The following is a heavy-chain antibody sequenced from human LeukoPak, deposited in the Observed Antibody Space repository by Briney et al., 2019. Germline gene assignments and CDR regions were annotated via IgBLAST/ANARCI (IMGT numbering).Heavy chain of an antibody. V-gene: IGHV4-30-4*01. D-gene: IGHD4-23*01. Sequence: SETLSLTCSVSGGSISSGDYYWSWVRQSPEKGLEWIGYIYYNGDTDYNPSLKSRVTISVDKSKNQFSLKLSSVTAADTAVYYCARDPRGYGANAFDYWGQGTLVTVSS. CDR2: IYYNGDT. CDR1: GGSISSGDYY. CDR3: ARDPRGYGANAFDY. J-gene: IGHJ4*02.